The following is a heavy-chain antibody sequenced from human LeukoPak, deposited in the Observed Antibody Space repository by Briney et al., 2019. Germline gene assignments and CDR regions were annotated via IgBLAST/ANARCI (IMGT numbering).Heavy chain of an antibody. J-gene: IGHJ4*02. Sequence: SETLSLTCTVSGGSISSYYWSWIRQPPGKGLEWIGYIYYSGSTNYNPSLKSRVTISVDTSKNQFSLKLSSVTAAATAVYYCARGRRYYDSSGYFTYDYWGQGTLVTVSS. V-gene: IGHV4-59*12. CDR3: ARGRRYYDSSGYFTYDY. CDR1: GGSISSYY. D-gene: IGHD3-22*01. CDR2: IYYSGST.